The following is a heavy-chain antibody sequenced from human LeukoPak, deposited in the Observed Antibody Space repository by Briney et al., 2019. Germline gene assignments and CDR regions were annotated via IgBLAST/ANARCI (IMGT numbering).Heavy chain of an antibody. CDR3: ARDRAGTKQTH. Sequence: GGSLRLSCAASGFTSSTYWMHWVRQAPGKGLVWVSRINSDGSTTSYADSVKGRFTISRDNAKNTLYLQMNSLRVEDTAVYYCARDRAGTKQTHWGQGTLVTVSS. CDR1: GFTSSTYW. CDR2: INSDGSTT. J-gene: IGHJ4*02. D-gene: IGHD1-14*01. V-gene: IGHV3-74*01.